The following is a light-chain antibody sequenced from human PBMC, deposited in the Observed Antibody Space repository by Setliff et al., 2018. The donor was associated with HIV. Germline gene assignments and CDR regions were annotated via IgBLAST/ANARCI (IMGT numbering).Light chain of an antibody. Sequence: QSVLTQPPSVSGAPGQKITISCTGSSSNIGAGYDVHWYQHPPGTAPKLLIYGNSSRPSGVPDRFSGSKSDTSASLAITGLQAEDEADYYCQSYDSSLSGYVFGSGTKVTVL. V-gene: IGLV1-40*01. CDR3: QSYDSSLSGYV. J-gene: IGLJ1*01. CDR2: GNS. CDR1: SSNIGAGYD.